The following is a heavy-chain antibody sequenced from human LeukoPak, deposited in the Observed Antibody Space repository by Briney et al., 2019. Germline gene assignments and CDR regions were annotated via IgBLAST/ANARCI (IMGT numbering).Heavy chain of an antibody. V-gene: IGHV1-2*02. D-gene: IGHD2-15*01. Sequence: ASVKVSCKASGYDFSVFYMHWVRQAPGQGLEWMGWMDTKSGDTVYAPRFQGRVSMTSDTSINTAYMELSSLTFDDSAIYYCATRGSLTPNTLAVWGHGTMVTVSS. J-gene: IGHJ3*01. CDR3: ATRGSLTPNTLAV. CDR1: GYDFSVFY. CDR2: MDTKSGDT.